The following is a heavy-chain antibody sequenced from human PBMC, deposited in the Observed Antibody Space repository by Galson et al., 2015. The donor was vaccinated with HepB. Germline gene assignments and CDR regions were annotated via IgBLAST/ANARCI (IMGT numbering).Heavy chain of an antibody. D-gene: IGHD1-26*01. V-gene: IGHV5-51*01. CDR3: ARQGMAIVGATSFGDAFDI. CDR2: IYPGDSDT. CDR1: GYSFTSYW. J-gene: IGHJ3*02. Sequence: QSGAEVKKPGESLKISCKGSGYSFTSYWIGWVRQMPGKGLEWMGIIYPGDSDTRYSPSFQGQVTISADKSISTAYLQWSSLEASDTAMYYCARQGMAIVGATSFGDAFDIWGQGTMVTVSS.